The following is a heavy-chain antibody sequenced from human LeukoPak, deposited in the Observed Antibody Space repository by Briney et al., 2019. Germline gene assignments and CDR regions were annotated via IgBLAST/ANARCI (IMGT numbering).Heavy chain of an antibody. D-gene: IGHD5-24*01. CDR3: ARGPERWLQSGFDY. J-gene: IGHJ4*02. Sequence: PSETLSLTCTVSGGSISSYYWSWIRQPPGKGLEWIGYIYYSGSTNYNPSLKSRVTISVGTSKNQFSLKLSSVTAADTAVYYCARGPERWLQSGFDYWGQGTLVTVSS. CDR2: IYYSGST. CDR1: GGSISSYY. V-gene: IGHV4-59*01.